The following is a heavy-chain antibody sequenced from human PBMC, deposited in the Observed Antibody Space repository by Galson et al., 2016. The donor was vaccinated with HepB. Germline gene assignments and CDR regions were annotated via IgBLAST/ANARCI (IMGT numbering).Heavy chain of an antibody. J-gene: IGHJ4*02. D-gene: IGHD2-21*02. CDR2: INPHSGAT. CDR3: AKDQCSGGDCFTTFDN. Sequence: SVKVSCKASGGTFSSYAFTWVRQAPGQGLEWMGWINPHSGATNYAKKFQGRVTMTRDTSISTASVELRSLRSDDTAIYYCAKDQCSGGDCFTTFDNWGQGTLVIVSS. V-gene: IGHV1-2*02. CDR1: GGTFSSYA.